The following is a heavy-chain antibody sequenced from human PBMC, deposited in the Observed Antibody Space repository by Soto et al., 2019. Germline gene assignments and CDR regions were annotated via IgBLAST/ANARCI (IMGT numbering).Heavy chain of an antibody. CDR1: GFTFSTYA. V-gene: IGHV3-23*01. CDR3: AKERSSGWSFDY. J-gene: IGHJ4*02. D-gene: IGHD6-19*01. Sequence: GGCLRLSCAASGFTFSTYAMNWVRQAPGKGLGWVSGISGSGDSTYYADSVKGRFTVSRDNSKNTLYLQMNSLRAEDTAVFYCAKERSSGWSFDYWGQGTLVTVSS. CDR2: ISGSGDST.